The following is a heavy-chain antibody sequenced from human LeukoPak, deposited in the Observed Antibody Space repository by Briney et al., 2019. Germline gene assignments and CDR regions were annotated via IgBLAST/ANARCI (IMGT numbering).Heavy chain of an antibody. CDR1: GGSFSGYY. Sequence: PSGTLSLTCAVYGGSFSGYYWSWIRQPPGKGLEWIGEINHSGSTNYNPSLKSRVTISVDTSKNQFSLKLSSVTAADTAVYYCARPGSSSSSYYYYYMDVWGKGTTVTVSS. D-gene: IGHD6-6*01. CDR3: ARPGSSSSSYYYYYMDV. CDR2: INHSGST. J-gene: IGHJ6*03. V-gene: IGHV4-34*01.